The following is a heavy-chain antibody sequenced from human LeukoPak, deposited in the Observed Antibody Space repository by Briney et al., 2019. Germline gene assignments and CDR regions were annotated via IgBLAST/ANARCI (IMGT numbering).Heavy chain of an antibody. CDR1: GFTFSSYA. J-gene: IGHJ4*02. V-gene: IGHV3-23*01. Sequence: GGSLRLSCVASGFTFSSYAMSWVRQAPGKGLEWVSAISGSGGSTYYADSVKGRFTISRDNSKNALYLQMNSLRAEDTAVYYCARAVYSGSYHVGESDYWGQGTLVTVSS. D-gene: IGHD1-26*01. CDR3: ARAVYSGSYHVGESDY. CDR2: ISGSGGST.